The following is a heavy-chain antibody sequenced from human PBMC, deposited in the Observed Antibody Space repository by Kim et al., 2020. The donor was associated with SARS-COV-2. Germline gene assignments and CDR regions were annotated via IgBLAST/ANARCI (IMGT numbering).Heavy chain of an antibody. J-gene: IGHJ4*01. V-gene: IGHV3-64*02. D-gene: IGHD2-15*01. CDR1: GFIFHTYA. Sequence: GGSLRLSCAASGFIFHTYAMHLARPTPGKGLEYVSAICSNGYVTYYADSVRGRFTISRDNSKNTLFLQMGSLRPEDKGVYYWAREGRHGSGTAFYGFDDWGQGTLVTVSS. CDR2: ICSNGYVT. CDR3: AREGRHGSGTAFYGFDD.